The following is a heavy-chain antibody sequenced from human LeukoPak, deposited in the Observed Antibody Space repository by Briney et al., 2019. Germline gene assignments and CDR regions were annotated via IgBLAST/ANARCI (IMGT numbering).Heavy chain of an antibody. CDR2: IYSGGST. J-gene: IGHJ4*02. Sequence: GGSLRLSCAASGFTFSSYVMSWVRQTPEKGLEWVSVIYSGGSTYYADSVKGRFTISRDNSKNTLYLQMNSLRAEDTAVYYCARGPAHSSSWYGGSVYYFDYWGQGTLVTVSS. CDR1: GFTFSSYV. CDR3: ARGPAHSSSWYGGSVYYFDY. D-gene: IGHD6-13*01. V-gene: IGHV3-66*01.